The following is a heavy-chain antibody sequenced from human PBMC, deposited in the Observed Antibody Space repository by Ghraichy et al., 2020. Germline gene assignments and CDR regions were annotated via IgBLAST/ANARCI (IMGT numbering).Heavy chain of an antibody. Sequence: STISDSGMNIHYADAVKGRLSISRSNSKNTLYLRMNSLRVEDTAVYYCAKETLTGEASLVWHFDLWGPGTQVTVS. J-gene: IGHJ2*01. CDR2: ISDSGMNI. V-gene: IGHV3-23*01. D-gene: IGHD1-20*01. CDR3: AKETLTGEASLVWHFDL.